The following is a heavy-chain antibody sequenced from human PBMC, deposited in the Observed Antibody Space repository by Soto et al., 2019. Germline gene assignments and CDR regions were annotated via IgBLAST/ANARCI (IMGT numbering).Heavy chain of an antibody. J-gene: IGHJ5*02. CDR2: IYDSGST. V-gene: IGHV4-30-2*01. CDR1: RGAISSGGYS. CDR3: ARLPGP. Sequence: SETLSLTCAVYRGAISSGGYSWSWIRQPPGKGLEWIGYIYDSGSTYYNPSLKSRVTISVDRSKNQFSLKLSSVTAADTAVYYCARLPGPWGQGTLVTVSS.